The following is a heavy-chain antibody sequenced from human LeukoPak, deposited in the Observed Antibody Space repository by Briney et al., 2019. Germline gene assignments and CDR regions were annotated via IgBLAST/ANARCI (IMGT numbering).Heavy chain of an antibody. CDR2: IYYSGST. V-gene: IGHV4-39*07. D-gene: IGHD3-10*01. J-gene: IGHJ3*02. Sequence: PSETLSLACTVSGGSISSSSYYWGWIRQPPGKGLEWIGSIYYSGSTYYNPSLKSRVTISVDTSKNQFSLKLSSVTAADTAVYYCARLVWSYGSGSYYPEGAFDIWGQGTMVTVSS. CDR3: ARLVWSYGSGSYYPEGAFDI. CDR1: GGSISSSSYY.